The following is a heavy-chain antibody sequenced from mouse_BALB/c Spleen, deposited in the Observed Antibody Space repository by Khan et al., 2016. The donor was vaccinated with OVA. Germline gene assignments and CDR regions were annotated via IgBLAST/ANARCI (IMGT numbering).Heavy chain of an antibody. Sequence: QIQLVQSGPELKKPGETVQISCKASGFTFTNYGMNWVKQAPGKGLKWMGWINTYTGEPTFADDFKGRFAFSLKTSVNTAYLQINSLKNEDTATXFCARVGCNGTMDCWGQGTSVTVSS. CDR1: GFTFTNYG. CDR2: INTYTGEP. J-gene: IGHJ4*01. V-gene: IGHV9-3-1*01. CDR3: ARVGCNGTMDC.